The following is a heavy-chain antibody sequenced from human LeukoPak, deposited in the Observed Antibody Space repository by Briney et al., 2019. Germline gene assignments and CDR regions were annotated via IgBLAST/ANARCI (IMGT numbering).Heavy chain of an antibody. D-gene: IGHD3-22*01. CDR3: ARAAYDSSGYLTL. J-gene: IGHJ4*02. CDR2: IWYDGSNK. CDR1: GFTFSSYG. V-gene: IGHV3-33*01. Sequence: GRSLRLSCAASGFTFSSYGMHWVRQAPGKGLERVAVIWYDGSNKYYTDSVKGRFTISRDNSKNTLYLQMNSLRAEDTAVYYCARAAYDSSGYLTLWGQGTLVTVSS.